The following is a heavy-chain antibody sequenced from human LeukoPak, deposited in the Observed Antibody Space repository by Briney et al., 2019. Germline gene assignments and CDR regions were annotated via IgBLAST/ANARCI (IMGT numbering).Heavy chain of an antibody. CDR3: ARDAYGGLSDTFDI. CDR1: GFTFHNYE. J-gene: IGHJ3*02. CDR2: IDARSTTI. D-gene: IGHD4-23*01. Sequence: GGSLRLSCTASGFTFHNYEMNWVRQAPGKGLECLAFIDARSTTIYYADSVKGRFTISRDNAKNSLYLQMNNLRVEDTAVYYCARDAYGGLSDTFDIWGQGTVVTVSS. V-gene: IGHV3-48*03.